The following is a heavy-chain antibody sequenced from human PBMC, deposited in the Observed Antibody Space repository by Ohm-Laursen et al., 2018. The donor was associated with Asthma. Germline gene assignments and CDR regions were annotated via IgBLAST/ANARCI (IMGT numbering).Heavy chain of an antibody. CDR3: ARSRSGSMLYGY. D-gene: IGHD2/OR15-2a*01. CDR2: INPSGGST. Sequence: ASVTASCKASGYTFTTYYMHWVRQAPGQGLEWMGIINPSGGSTSYAQKFQGRVTMTRDTSTSTVYMELSSLRSDDTAVYYCARSRSGSMLYGYWGQGTLVTVSS. J-gene: IGHJ4*02. V-gene: IGHV1-46*01. CDR1: GYTFTTYY.